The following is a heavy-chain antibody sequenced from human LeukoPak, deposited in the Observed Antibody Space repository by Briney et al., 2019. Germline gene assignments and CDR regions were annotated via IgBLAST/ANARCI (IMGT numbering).Heavy chain of an antibody. D-gene: IGHD3-16*01. CDR1: GFTFSSYS. Sequence: GGSLRLSCAASGFTFSSYSMNWVRQAPGKGLEWVSSISSSSTIIYYADSVKGGFTISRDNAKNSLFLQMNSLRAEDTAVYYCARDLFDDYTLDYWGQGTLVTVSS. CDR3: ARDLFDDYTLDY. J-gene: IGHJ4*02. CDR2: ISSSSTII. V-gene: IGHV3-21*01.